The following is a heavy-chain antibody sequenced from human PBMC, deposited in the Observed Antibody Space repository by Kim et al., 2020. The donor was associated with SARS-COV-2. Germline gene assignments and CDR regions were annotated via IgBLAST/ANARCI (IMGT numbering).Heavy chain of an antibody. Sequence: SETLSLTCAVYGGSFSGYYWSWIRQPPGKGLEWIGEINHSGSTNYNPSLKSRVTISVDTSKNQFSLKLSSVTAADTAVYYCARGYWFDPWGQGTLVTVSS. CDR2: INHSGST. CDR3: ARGYWFDP. J-gene: IGHJ5*02. CDR1: GGSFSGYY. V-gene: IGHV4-34*01.